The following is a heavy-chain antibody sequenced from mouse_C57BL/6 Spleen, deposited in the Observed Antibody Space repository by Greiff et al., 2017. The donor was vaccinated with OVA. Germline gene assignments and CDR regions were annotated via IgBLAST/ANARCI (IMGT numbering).Heavy chain of an antibody. CDR2: INPSNGGT. J-gene: IGHJ3*01. V-gene: IGHV1-53*01. CDR1: GYTFTSYW. D-gene: IGHD2-2*01. CDR3: AREDYYGYDGAWFAY. Sequence: VQLQQPGTELVKPGASVKLSCKASGYTFTSYWMHWVKQRPGQGLEWIGNINPSNGGTNYNEKFKSKATLTVDKSSSTACMQLSSLTSEDSAVYYCAREDYYGYDGAWFAYWGQGTLVTVSA.